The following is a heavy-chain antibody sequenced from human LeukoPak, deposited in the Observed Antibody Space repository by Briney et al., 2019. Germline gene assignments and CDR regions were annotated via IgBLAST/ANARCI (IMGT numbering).Heavy chain of an antibody. CDR3: ARGSAVSCTSTSCHAPLDY. CDR1: GYTFIYYY. D-gene: IGHD2-2*01. Sequence: ASVKVSCKASGYTFIYYYIIWMRQAPGRGLEYMGWINPKSGATRNGQNFQGRITMTRATSVNTAYMDLGTLSSDDAAIYFCARGSAVSCTSTSCHAPLDYWGQGTRVTVSS. J-gene: IGHJ4*02. CDR2: INPKSGAT. V-gene: IGHV1-2*02.